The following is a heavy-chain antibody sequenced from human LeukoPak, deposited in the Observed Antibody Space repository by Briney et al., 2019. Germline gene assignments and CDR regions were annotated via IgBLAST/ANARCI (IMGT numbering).Heavy chain of an antibody. Sequence: SETLSLTCTVSGGSISSYYWSWIRQHPGKGLEWIGYIYYSGSTYYNPSLKSRVTISVDTSKNQFSLKLSSVAAADTAVYYCARDCSSTSCRNWFDPWGQGTLVTVSS. J-gene: IGHJ5*02. V-gene: IGHV4-59*06. D-gene: IGHD2-2*01. CDR1: GGSISSYY. CDR2: IYYSGST. CDR3: ARDCSSTSCRNWFDP.